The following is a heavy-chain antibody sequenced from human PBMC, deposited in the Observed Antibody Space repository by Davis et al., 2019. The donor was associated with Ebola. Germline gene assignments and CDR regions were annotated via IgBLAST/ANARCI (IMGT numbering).Heavy chain of an antibody. V-gene: IGHV3-23*01. Sequence: GGSLRLSCAASGFTFSSYAMSWVRQAPGKGLEWVSAIGGSGGSTYYAGSVKGRFIISRDNSRNTLYLQMRSLRADDTAIYYCAKMYPGGMEGSRSRYWGQGTLVTVSS. J-gene: IGHJ4*02. CDR2: IGGSGGST. CDR1: GFTFSSYA. D-gene: IGHD6-13*01. CDR3: AKMYPGGMEGSRSRY.